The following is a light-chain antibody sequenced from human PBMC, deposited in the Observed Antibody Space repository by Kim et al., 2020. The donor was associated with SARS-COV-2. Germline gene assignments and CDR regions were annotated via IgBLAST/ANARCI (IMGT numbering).Light chain of an antibody. Sequence: NFMLTQPHSVSESPGKTVTISCTRSSGSIGSSYVQWYQQRPGSAPTTVIYENDERPSGVFARFSGSIDSSSNSASLTISGLKTEDEADYYCQSYDSTNWVFGGGTKVTVL. J-gene: IGLJ3*02. CDR1: SGSIGSSY. CDR3: QSYDSTNWV. CDR2: END. V-gene: IGLV6-57*04.